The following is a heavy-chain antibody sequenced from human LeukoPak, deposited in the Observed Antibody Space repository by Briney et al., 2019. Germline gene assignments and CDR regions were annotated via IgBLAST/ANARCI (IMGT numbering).Heavy chain of an antibody. V-gene: IGHV3-49*04. J-gene: IGHJ4*02. CDR1: GFTFGDSA. CDR3: TRYGGNSFSY. Sequence: GRSLRLSCTASGFTFGDSAMSWVRQAPGKGLEWVGFIRSEAYGGTTEYAASVKGRFTISRDDSKSIAYLQMNSLKTEDTAVYYCTRYGGNSFSYWGQGTLVTVSS. CDR2: IRSEAYGGTT. D-gene: IGHD4-23*01.